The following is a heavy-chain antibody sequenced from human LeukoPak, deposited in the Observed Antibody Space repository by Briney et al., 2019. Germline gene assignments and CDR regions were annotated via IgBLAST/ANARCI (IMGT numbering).Heavy chain of an antibody. D-gene: IGHD6-13*01. Sequence: ASVKVSYKASRYTFTGYYMHWVRQATGQGLEWMGRINPNSGGTNYAQKFQGRVTMTRDTSISTAYMELSRLRSDDTAVYYCARVRWVAAAGRTPFDYWGQGTLVTVSS. CDR2: INPNSGGT. V-gene: IGHV1-2*06. CDR3: ARVRWVAAAGRTPFDY. J-gene: IGHJ4*02. CDR1: RYTFTGYY.